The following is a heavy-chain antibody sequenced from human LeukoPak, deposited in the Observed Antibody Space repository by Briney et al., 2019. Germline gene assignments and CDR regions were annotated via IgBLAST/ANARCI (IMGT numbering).Heavy chain of an antibody. V-gene: IGHV4-4*02. CDR1: GDSISGTNC. J-gene: IGHJ5*02. Sequence: PSGTLSLTCAVSGDSISGTNCWSWVRQSPGKGLEWIGEMYHTGSSNYNPSLKSRVTISVDKSKNQFSLRLSSVTAADTAVYYCSRLYGDYGWFDPWGQGTLVTVSS. CDR2: MYHTGSS. D-gene: IGHD4-17*01. CDR3: SRLYGDYGWFDP.